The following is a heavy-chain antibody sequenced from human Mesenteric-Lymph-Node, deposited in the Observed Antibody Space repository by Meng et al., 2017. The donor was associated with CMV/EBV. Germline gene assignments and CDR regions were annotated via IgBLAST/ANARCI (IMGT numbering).Heavy chain of an antibody. Sequence: GESLKISCAASGFSFSTFGMHWVRQAPGKGLEWVAFIRYDGSSKYYADSVRGRFTISRDNSKNTLYLQMNSLRGDDTAVYYCVVGIDVWGQGTTVTVSS. CDR3: VVGIDV. CDR2: IRYDGSSK. J-gene: IGHJ6*02. CDR1: GFSFSTFG. V-gene: IGHV3-30*02.